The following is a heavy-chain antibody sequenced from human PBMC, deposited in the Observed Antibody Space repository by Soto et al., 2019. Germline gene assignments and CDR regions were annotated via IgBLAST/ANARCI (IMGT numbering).Heavy chain of an antibody. J-gene: IGHJ6*02. CDR1: GGSISSGGYY. V-gene: IGHV4-31*03. Sequence: QVQLQESGPGLVKPSQTLSLTCTVSGGSISSGGYYWSWIRQHPGKGLEWIGYIYYSGSTYYNPSLKSRVTISVDTSKNQFSLKLSSVTAADTAVYYCAREIRSSSAPKIYYYYGMDVWGQGTTVTVSS. CDR2: IYYSGST. CDR3: AREIRSSSAPKIYYYYGMDV. D-gene: IGHD6-6*01.